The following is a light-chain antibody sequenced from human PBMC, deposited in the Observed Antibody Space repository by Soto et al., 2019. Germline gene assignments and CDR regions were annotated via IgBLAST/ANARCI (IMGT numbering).Light chain of an antibody. CDR3: LLVFSYFWA. CDR2: AAS. CDR1: QSISSW. Sequence: IQMTQSPSTLSATAGDRVTITCRASQSISSWLAWYQHKPGKVPKLLIYAASTLQSGVPSRFSGSGSGTDFTLTISSLQPEDFATYYCLLVFSYFWAFGQGTKVDIK. V-gene: IGKV1-5*03. J-gene: IGKJ1*01.